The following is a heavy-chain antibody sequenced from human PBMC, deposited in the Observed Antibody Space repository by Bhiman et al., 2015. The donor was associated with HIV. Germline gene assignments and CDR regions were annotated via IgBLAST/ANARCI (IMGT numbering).Heavy chain of an antibody. CDR3: AREAVAGSVYFNY. CDR2: IKQDGSEK. Sequence: EVQLVDSGGRLVQPGGSLRLSCAASGFTFSSHWMTWVRQAPGKGLEWVANIKQDGSEKYYVDSVKGRFTISRDNAKNSLYLQMNTLRAEDTALYYCAREAVAGSVYFNYWGQGTLVTVSS. J-gene: IGHJ4*02. V-gene: IGHV3-7*01. CDR1: GFTFSSHW. D-gene: IGHD6-19*01.